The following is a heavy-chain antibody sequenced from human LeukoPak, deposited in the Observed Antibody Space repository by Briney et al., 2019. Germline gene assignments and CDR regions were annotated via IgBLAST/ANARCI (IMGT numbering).Heavy chain of an antibody. CDR1: GFTFSSYG. D-gene: IGHD4-17*01. Sequence: GGSLRLSCAASGFTFSSYGMHWVRQAPGKGLEWVAVISYDGSNKYYADSVKGRFTISRDNSKNTLYLQINSLRAEDTAVYYCANQDYGDYYFDYWGQGTLVTVSS. CDR3: ANQDYGDYYFDY. J-gene: IGHJ4*02. V-gene: IGHV3-30*18. CDR2: ISYDGSNK.